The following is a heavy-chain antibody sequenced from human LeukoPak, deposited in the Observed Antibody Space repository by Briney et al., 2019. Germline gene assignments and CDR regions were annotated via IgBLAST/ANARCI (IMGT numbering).Heavy chain of an antibody. Sequence: ASVKVSCKASGYTFTSYGTSWVRQAPGQGLEWMGWISAYNGNTNYAQKLQGRVTMTTDTSTSTAYMELRSLRSDDSAVYYCARGANWNDQVYYYYYYMDVWGKGTTVTVSS. V-gene: IGHV1-18*01. CDR1: GYTFTSYG. D-gene: IGHD1-1*01. CDR3: ARGANWNDQVYYYYYYMDV. CDR2: ISAYNGNT. J-gene: IGHJ6*03.